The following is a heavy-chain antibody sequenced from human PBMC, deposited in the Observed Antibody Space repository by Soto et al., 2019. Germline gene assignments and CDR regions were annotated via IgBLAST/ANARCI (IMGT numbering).Heavy chain of an antibody. Sequence: GGSLRLSCAASEFTFSSYAMSWVRQAPGKGLEWVSAISGSGGSTYYADSVKGRFTISRDNSKNTLYLQMNSLRAEDTAVYYFAKPSELGVVIDHDAFDIWGQGTMVTVSS. J-gene: IGHJ3*02. CDR3: AKPSELGVVIDHDAFDI. CDR2: ISGSGGST. D-gene: IGHD3-3*01. V-gene: IGHV3-23*01. CDR1: EFTFSSYA.